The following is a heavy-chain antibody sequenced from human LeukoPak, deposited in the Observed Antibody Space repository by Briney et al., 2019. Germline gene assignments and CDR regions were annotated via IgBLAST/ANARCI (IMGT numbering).Heavy chain of an antibody. CDR2: IIPIFGTA. CDR1: GGTFSSYA. Sequence: SVKVSCTASGGTFSSYAISWVRQAPGQGLEWMGGIIPIFGTANYAQKFQGRVTITADESTSTAYMELSSLRSEDTAVYYCASTTYYYGSGSYYNPFYFDYWGQGTLVTVSS. CDR3: ASTTYYYGSGSYYNPFYFDY. J-gene: IGHJ4*02. D-gene: IGHD3-10*01. V-gene: IGHV1-69*13.